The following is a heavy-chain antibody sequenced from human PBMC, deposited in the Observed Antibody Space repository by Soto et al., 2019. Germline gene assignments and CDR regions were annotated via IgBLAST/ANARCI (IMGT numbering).Heavy chain of an antibody. CDR1: GRSISGSSHY. V-gene: IGHV4-39*01. Sequence: SETLSLTCTVSGRSISGSSHYWGWIRQPPGKGLEWIGSIYYSGNTCYNPSHKRQVTISVDTSKNQFSLRLSSVTAADSAVYYCARHPRQGPLDYFDYWGQGTLVTVSS. CDR2: IYYSGNT. CDR3: ARHPRQGPLDYFDY. J-gene: IGHJ4*02.